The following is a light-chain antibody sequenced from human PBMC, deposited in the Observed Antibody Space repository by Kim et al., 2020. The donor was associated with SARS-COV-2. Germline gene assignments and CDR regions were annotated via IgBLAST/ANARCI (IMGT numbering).Light chain of an antibody. Sequence: DIQMTQSPSSVSASIGDRVTITCRASQDIGAWLAWYQQKPGQAPKLLIYAASRNQGGAPSRFSGSGSGTDFTLTISSLQPEDFATYYCQQSDSLPLTFGGGTKVDIK. V-gene: IGKV1-12*01. CDR1: QDIGAW. CDR3: QQSDSLPLT. CDR2: AAS. J-gene: IGKJ4*01.